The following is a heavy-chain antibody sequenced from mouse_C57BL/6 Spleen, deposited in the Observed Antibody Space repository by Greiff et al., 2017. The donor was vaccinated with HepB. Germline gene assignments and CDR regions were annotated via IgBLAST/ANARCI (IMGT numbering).Heavy chain of an antibody. CDR1: GYTFTDYV. J-gene: IGHJ2*01. Sequence: VQLQESGAELVRPGASVTLSCKASGYTFTDYVMHWVKQTPVHGLEWIGAIDPETGGTAYNQKFKGKAILTADKSSSTAYMELRSLTSEDSAVYYCTRRRGVSFDYWGQGTTLTVSS. V-gene: IGHV1-15*01. CDR2: IDPETGGT. CDR3: TRRRGVSFDY.